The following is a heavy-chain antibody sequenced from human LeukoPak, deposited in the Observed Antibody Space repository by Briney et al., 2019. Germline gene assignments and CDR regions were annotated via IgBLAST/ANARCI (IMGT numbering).Heavy chain of an antibody. V-gene: IGHV4-34*01. J-gene: IGHJ4*02. D-gene: IGHD5-18*01. CDR1: GGSFSGYY. CDR3: ARGYSYGSYYFDY. Sequence: SETLSLTCAVYGGSFSGYYWSWIRQPPGKGLEWIGEINHYGSTNYNPSLKSRITISVDTSKNQFSLKLSSVTAADTAVYYCARGYSYGSYYFDYWGQGTLVTVSS. CDR2: INHYGST.